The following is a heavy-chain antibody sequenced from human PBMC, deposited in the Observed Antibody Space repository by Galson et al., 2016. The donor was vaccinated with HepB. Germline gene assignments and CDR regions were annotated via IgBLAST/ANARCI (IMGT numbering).Heavy chain of an antibody. J-gene: IGHJ6*02. CDR3: ARSWGSGSLNYYYYAMDV. Sequence: SVKVSCKASAYNFTDYYIHWVRQAPGQGLEWMGIINTNTGITSSPQKLQGRVTITRDTSASTAYMELSSLRSEDTAVYYCARSWGSGSLNYYYYAMDVWGLGTTVTVSS. CDR2: INTNTGIT. D-gene: IGHD3-10*01. V-gene: IGHV1-46*04. CDR1: AYNFTDYY.